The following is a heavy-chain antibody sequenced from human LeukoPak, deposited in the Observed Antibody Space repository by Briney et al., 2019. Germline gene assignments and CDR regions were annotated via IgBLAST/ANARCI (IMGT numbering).Heavy chain of an antibody. J-gene: IGHJ4*02. CDR1: GFTFSGSA. CDR2: IRSKANNYAT. Sequence: GGSLRLSCAASGFTFSGSAIHWVRQASGKGLEWVGRIRSKANNYATTYAASVKGRFTISRDDSKNTVHLQMNSLKPEDTAVYWCTRRTGSGSYYFDYWGQGTLVTVSS. CDR3: TRRTGSGSYYFDY. D-gene: IGHD3-10*01. V-gene: IGHV3-73*01.